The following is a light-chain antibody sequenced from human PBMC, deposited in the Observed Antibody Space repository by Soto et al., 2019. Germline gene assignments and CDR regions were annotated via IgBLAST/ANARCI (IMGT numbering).Light chain of an antibody. Sequence: DIQMTQSPSTLSASVGDRVTITCRASQSINGWLACYQQKPGKAPKLLIYKASSLESGVPSRFSGGGSGTEFSLTINSLQPDDFATYYCQQYNSFSQTFGQGTKVEIK. CDR1: QSINGW. V-gene: IGKV1-5*03. CDR2: KAS. CDR3: QQYNSFSQT. J-gene: IGKJ1*01.